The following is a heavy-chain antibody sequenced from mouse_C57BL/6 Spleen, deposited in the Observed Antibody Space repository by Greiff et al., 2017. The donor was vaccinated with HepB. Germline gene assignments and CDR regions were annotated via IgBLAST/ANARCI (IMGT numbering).Heavy chain of an antibody. CDR3: ARGKAQATWFAY. D-gene: IGHD3-2*02. CDR2: IDPSDSYT. CDR1: GYTFTNYW. J-gene: IGHJ3*01. Sequence: QVQLQQSGAELVKPGASVKLSCKASGYTFTNYWMQWVKQRPGQGLEWIGEIDPSDSYTNYNQKFKGKATLTVDPSSSTAYMQLSSLTSEDSAVYYCARGKAQATWFAYWGQGTLVTVSA. V-gene: IGHV1-50*01.